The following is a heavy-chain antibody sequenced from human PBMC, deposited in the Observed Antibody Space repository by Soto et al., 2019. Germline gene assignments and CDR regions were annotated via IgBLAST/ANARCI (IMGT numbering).Heavy chain of an antibody. Sequence: QVQLQESVPGLVKPSETLSLTCTVSGGSISSYYWSWIRQPAGKGLEWIARIYTSGSTNYNPSLKSRVTMSVDTSKNQFSLKLSSVTAADTAVYYCARDDLGIAAAGTHDYWGQGTLVTVSS. V-gene: IGHV4-4*07. CDR3: ARDDLGIAAAGTHDY. CDR1: GGSISSYY. D-gene: IGHD6-13*01. J-gene: IGHJ4*02. CDR2: IYTSGST.